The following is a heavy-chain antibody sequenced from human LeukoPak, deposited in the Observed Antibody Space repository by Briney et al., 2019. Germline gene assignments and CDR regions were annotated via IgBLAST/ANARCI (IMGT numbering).Heavy chain of an antibody. Sequence: PGGSLRLSCAASGFTFSSYSMNWVRQAPGKGLEWVSSISIGSNYIYYGDSVKGRFTISRDNAKKSLYLQMNSLRAEDTAVYYCARRWLQSYAFDIWGQGTMVTVSS. J-gene: IGHJ3*02. D-gene: IGHD5-24*01. V-gene: IGHV3-21*01. CDR1: GFTFSSYS. CDR3: ARRWLQSYAFDI. CDR2: ISIGSNYI.